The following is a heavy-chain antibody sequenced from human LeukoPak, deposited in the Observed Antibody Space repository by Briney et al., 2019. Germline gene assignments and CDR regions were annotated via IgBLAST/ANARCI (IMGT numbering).Heavy chain of an antibody. V-gene: IGHV4-59*11. CDR1: GGSISSHY. D-gene: IGHD6-6*01. CDR2: IYYSGST. J-gene: IGHJ4*02. CDR3: ARALSSIAARSGYYFDY. Sequence: PSETLSLTCTVSGGSISSHYWSWIRQPPGKGLEWIGYIYYSGSTNYNPSLKSRVTISVDTSKNQFSLKLSSVTATDTAVYYCARALSSIAARSGYYFDYWGQGTLVTVSS.